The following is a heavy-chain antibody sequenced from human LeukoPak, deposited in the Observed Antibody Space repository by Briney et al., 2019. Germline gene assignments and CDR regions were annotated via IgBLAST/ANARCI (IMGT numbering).Heavy chain of an antibody. CDR1: GFTFDDYG. CDR3: ARDREWELLSYFDY. V-gene: IGHV3-20*04. J-gene: IGHJ4*02. Sequence: PGGSLRLSCAASGFTFDDYGMSWVRQAPGKGLEWVSGINWNGGSTGYADSVEGRFTISRDNAKNSLYLQMNSLRAEDTALYYCARDREWELLSYFDYWGQGTLVTVSS. CDR2: INWNGGST. D-gene: IGHD1-26*01.